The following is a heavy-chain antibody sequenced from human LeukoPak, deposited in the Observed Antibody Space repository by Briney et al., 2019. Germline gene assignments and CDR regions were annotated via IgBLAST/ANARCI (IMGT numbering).Heavy chain of an antibody. CDR3: ARGHSDQPHSSRVTSGDY. V-gene: IGHV4-38-2*02. CDR2: IYTSGTT. Sequence: KPSETLSLTCTVSGYSISSDYYWGWIRQPAGKGLEWIGHIYTSGTTNYNPSLKSRVTISVDTSKNQFSLKLSSVTAADTAVYYCARGHSDQPHSSRVTSGDYWGQGTLVTVSS. CDR1: GYSISSDYY. D-gene: IGHD2-2*01. J-gene: IGHJ4*02.